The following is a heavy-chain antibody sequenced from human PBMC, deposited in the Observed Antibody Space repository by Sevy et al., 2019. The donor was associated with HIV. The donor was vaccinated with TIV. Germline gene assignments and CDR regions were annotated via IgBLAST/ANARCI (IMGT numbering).Heavy chain of an antibody. CDR2: ISSSGSTI. CDR1: GFTFSSYE. Sequence: GGSLRLSCAASGFTFSSYEMNWVRQAPGKGLEWVSYISSSGSTIYYADSVKGRFTISRDNAKNSLYLQMNSLRAEDTAVYYCARDSVGPAVFDYWGQGTLVTVSS. D-gene: IGHD1-26*01. J-gene: IGHJ4*02. CDR3: ARDSVGPAVFDY. V-gene: IGHV3-48*03.